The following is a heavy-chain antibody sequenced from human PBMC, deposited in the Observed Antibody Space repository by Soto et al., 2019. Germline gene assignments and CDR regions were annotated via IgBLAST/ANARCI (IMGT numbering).Heavy chain of an antibody. D-gene: IGHD2-15*01. CDR2: IIPIFGTA. V-gene: IGHV1-69*01. Sequence: QVQLVQSGAEVKKPGSSVKVSCKASGGTFSSYAISWVRQAPGQGLEWMGGIIPIFGTANYAQKFQGRVTITADESTSTAYMELISLRSEDTAVYYCARVHPVVTGWYFDLWGRGTLVTVSS. J-gene: IGHJ2*01. CDR1: GGTFSSYA. CDR3: ARVHPVVTGWYFDL.